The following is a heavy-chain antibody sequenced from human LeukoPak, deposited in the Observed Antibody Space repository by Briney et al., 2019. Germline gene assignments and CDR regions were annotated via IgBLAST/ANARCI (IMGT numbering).Heavy chain of an antibody. Sequence: GASVKVSCKASVYTFTGYYMHWVRQAPGQGLEGMGWINPNSGGTNYEQKFQGRVTMTRDTSITTAYMELSRLRSDDTAVYYCARDWSIVVVPAAMASRHYYYYYGMDVWGQGTTVTVSS. CDR3: ARDWSIVVVPAAMASRHYYYYYGMDV. D-gene: IGHD2-2*01. J-gene: IGHJ6*02. V-gene: IGHV1-2*02. CDR1: VYTFTGYY. CDR2: INPNSGGT.